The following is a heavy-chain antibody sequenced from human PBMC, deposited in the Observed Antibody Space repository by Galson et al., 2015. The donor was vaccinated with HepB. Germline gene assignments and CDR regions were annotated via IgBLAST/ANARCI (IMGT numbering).Heavy chain of an antibody. J-gene: IGHJ4*02. V-gene: IGHV4-39*07. D-gene: IGHD3-22*01. Sequence: ETLSLTCTVSGGSISSSSYYWGWIRQPPGKGLEWIGEIYHSGSTNYNPSLKSRVTISVGKSKNQFSLKLSSVTAADTAVYYCARFRRGLVWAFDYWGQGTLVTVSS. CDR2: IYHSGST. CDR1: GGSISSSSYY. CDR3: ARFRRGLVWAFDY.